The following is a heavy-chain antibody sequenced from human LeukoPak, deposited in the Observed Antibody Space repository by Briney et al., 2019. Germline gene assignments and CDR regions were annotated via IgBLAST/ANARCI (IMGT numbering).Heavy chain of an antibody. CDR3: ATLAGFGEVRY. D-gene: IGHD3-10*01. V-gene: IGHV4-30-2*01. J-gene: IGHJ4*02. CDR2: IYHSGST. Sequence: PSETLSLTCTVSGDSISSAYWSWIRQPPGKGLEWIGYIYHSGSTYYNPSLKSRVTISVDRSKNQFSLKLSSVTAADTAVYYCATLAGFGEVRYWGQGTLVTVSS. CDR1: GDSISSAY.